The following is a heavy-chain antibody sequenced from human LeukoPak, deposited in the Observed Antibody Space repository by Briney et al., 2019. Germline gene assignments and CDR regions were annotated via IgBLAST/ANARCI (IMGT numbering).Heavy chain of an antibody. V-gene: IGHV3-23*01. CDR1: GFTFSSYA. CDR3: AKDQYSSSWGDYFDY. Sequence: GGSLRLSCAASGFTFSSYAMSWVRQAPGKGLEWVSAISGSGGSTYYADSVKGRFTISRDNSKNTLYLQMNSLRAEDTAVYYCAKDQYSSSWGDYFDYWGQGTLVTVST. CDR2: ISGSGGST. D-gene: IGHD6-13*01. J-gene: IGHJ4*02.